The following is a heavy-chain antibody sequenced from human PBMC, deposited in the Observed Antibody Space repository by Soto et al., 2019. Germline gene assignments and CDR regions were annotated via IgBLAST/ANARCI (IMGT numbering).Heavy chain of an antibody. CDR2: IIPIFGTA. V-gene: IGHV1-69*13. CDR3: ARRPITIFGAGIMVCYYCLDG. J-gene: IGHJ6*02. Sequence: VASVKVSCKASGGNFSSYAISWVRQAPGQGLEWMGGIIPIFGTANYAQKFQGRVTITADESTSTAYMELSRLRSEDTAVYYCARRPITIFGAGIMVCYYCLDGWGQGTTVT. D-gene: IGHD3-3*01. CDR1: GGNFSSYA.